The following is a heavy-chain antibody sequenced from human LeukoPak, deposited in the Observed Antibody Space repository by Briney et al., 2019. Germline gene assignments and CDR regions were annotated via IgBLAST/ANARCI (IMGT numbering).Heavy chain of an antibody. J-gene: IGHJ4*02. D-gene: IGHD3-10*01. CDR1: GGSISSSSYY. CDR3: ARDEGSGSYYSLFDY. V-gene: IGHV4-39*07. Sequence: PSETLSLTCTVSGGSISSSSYYWGWIRQPPGKGLEWIGSIYYSGSTYYNPSLKSRVTISVDTSKNQFSLKLSSVTAADTAVYYCARDEGSGSYYSLFDYWGQGTLVTVSS. CDR2: IYYSGST.